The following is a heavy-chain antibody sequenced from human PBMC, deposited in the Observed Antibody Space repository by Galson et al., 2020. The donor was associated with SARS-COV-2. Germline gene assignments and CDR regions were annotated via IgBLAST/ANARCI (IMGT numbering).Heavy chain of an antibody. J-gene: IGHJ5*02. Sequence: SGPTLVKPTQTLTLTCTFSGFSLSTSGVGVGWIRQPPGKALEWLALIYWYDDKRYSPSLKSRLTITKDTSKNQVVLTMTNMDPVDTATYYCAHRRVLWSENWFDPWGQGTLVTVSS. V-gene: IGHV2-5*01. D-gene: IGHD3-10*01. CDR3: AHRRVLWSENWFDP. CDR1: GFSLSTSGVG. CDR2: IYWYDDK.